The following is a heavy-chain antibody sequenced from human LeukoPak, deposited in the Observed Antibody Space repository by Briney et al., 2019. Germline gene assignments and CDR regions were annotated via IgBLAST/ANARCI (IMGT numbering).Heavy chain of an antibody. CDR2: INWNGGNT. CDR1: GFTFDDYG. Sequence: PGRSLRLSCAASGFTFDDYGMSWVRQGPGKGLECVSGINWNGGNTGYADSVKGRFTIFRDNAKNSLYLEMDSLRVEDTALYYCARTSDGNWFDPWGQGTLVTVSS. J-gene: IGHJ5*02. CDR3: ARTSDGNWFDP. D-gene: IGHD1-26*01. V-gene: IGHV3-20*04.